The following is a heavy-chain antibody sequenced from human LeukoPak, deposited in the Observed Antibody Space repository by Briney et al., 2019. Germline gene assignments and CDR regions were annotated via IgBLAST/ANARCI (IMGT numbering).Heavy chain of an antibody. CDR2: INHSGST. V-gene: IGHV4-34*01. Sequence: KPLETLSLTCAVYGGSFSGYYWSWIRQPPGKGLEWIGEINHSGSTNYNPSLKSRVTISVDTSKNQFSLKLSSVTAADTAVYYCARVGSSPNWFDPWGQGTLVTVSS. D-gene: IGHD6-13*01. CDR1: GGSFSGYY. J-gene: IGHJ5*02. CDR3: ARVGSSPNWFDP.